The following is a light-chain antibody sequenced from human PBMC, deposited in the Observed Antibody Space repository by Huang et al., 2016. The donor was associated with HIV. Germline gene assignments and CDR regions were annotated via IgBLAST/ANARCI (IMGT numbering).Light chain of an antibody. J-gene: IGKJ4*01. CDR3: QQRKGWPLT. CDR1: QSIKNF. V-gene: IGKV3-11*01. Sequence: VMLTQSPATLSLSPGQRATLSCRASQSIKNFLAWYQQKPGQAPRLRIYDTSIRATGVPARFSGSGSETGFTLTISSLEPEDCAVYYCQQRKGWPLTFGGGTKVEIK. CDR2: DTS.